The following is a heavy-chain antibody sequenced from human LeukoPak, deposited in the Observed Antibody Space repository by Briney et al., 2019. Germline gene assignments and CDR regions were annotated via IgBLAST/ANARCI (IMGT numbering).Heavy chain of an antibody. CDR2: INWNGGST. CDR3: ARNRGGSGSYRSHLYYFDY. Sequence: GGSLRLSCAASGFTFDDYGMSWVRQAPGKGLEWVSGINWNGGSTGYADSVKGRFTISRDNAENSLYLQMNSLRAEDTALYYCARNRGGSGSYRSHLYYFDYWGQGTLVTVSS. CDR1: GFTFDDYG. J-gene: IGHJ4*02. D-gene: IGHD3-10*01. V-gene: IGHV3-20*04.